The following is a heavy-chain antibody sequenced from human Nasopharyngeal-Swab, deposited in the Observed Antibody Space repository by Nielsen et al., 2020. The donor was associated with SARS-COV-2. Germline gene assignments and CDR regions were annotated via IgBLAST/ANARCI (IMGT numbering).Heavy chain of an antibody. Sequence: SETLSLTCAVNGESFSGHFWTWIRQTPGKGLEWIGEIDHRGNTKYNPPLKGRVTISADTSKSNFSLKLSSVTAADTAVYYCARGLRVVVPTGMKDKSSGRPRFASYYSGIDVWGQGTTVTVSS. CDR3: ARGLRVVVPTGMKDKSSGRPRFASYYSGIDV. CDR1: GESFSGHF. D-gene: IGHD3-22*01. CDR2: IDHRGNT. V-gene: IGHV4-34*01. J-gene: IGHJ6*02.